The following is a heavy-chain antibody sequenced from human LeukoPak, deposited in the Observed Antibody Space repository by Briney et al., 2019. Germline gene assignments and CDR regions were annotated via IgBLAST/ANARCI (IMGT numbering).Heavy chain of an antibody. CDR1: GFTFSSYW. Sequence: RAGGSLRLSCAASGFTFSSYWMSWVRQAPGKGLEWVANIKQDGSEKYYVDSVKGRFTISRDNAKNSLYLQMNSLRAEDTAVYYCAREGLPFGGYYYYYMDVWGKGTTVTISS. D-gene: IGHD3-10*01. J-gene: IGHJ6*03. CDR2: IKQDGSEK. CDR3: AREGLPFGGYYYYYMDV. V-gene: IGHV3-7*01.